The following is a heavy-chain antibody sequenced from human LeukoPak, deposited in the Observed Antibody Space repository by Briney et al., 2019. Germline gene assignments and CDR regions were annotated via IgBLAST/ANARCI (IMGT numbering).Heavy chain of an antibody. CDR3: ARGQGYCSSTSCYYYYYGMDV. CDR2: ISTTGYTM. J-gene: IGHJ6*02. D-gene: IGHD2-2*01. Sequence: PGGSLRLSCAASGFTFSDYTMNWVRQAPGKGLEWVSYISTTGYTMYYADSVKGRFTISRDNAKNSLYLQMNSLRDEETAVYYCARGQGYCSSTSCYYYYYGMDVWGQGTTVTVSS. V-gene: IGHV3-48*02. CDR1: GFTFSDYT.